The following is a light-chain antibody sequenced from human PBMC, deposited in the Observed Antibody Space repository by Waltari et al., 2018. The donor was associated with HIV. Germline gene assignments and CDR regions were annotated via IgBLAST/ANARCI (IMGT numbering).Light chain of an antibody. J-gene: IGKJ5*01. CDR1: RSVLYSSNNQNY. Sequence: DIVMTPSPDSLAVSLGERATINCKSSRSVLYSSNNQNYLAWYQQKPGQPPKLLIYWASTRESGVPDRFSGSGSGTDFTLTISSLQAEDVAVYYCQQYYSTPTFGQGTRLEIK. CDR2: WAS. CDR3: QQYYSTPT. V-gene: IGKV4-1*01.